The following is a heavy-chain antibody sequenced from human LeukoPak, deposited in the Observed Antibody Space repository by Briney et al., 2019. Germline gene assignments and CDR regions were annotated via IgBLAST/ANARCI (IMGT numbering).Heavy chain of an antibody. J-gene: IGHJ4*02. Sequence: GGSLRLSCAASGFTFSSDSMNWVRQAPGEGLEWVSGITSRSTTYYADSVKGRFTISRDNSKNMVWLQINSPTAEDTATYYCAKDGNWARFEDWGQGTLVTVSS. CDR2: ITSRSTT. D-gene: IGHD7-27*01. CDR3: AKDGNWARFED. V-gene: IGHV3-23*01. CDR1: GFTFSSDS.